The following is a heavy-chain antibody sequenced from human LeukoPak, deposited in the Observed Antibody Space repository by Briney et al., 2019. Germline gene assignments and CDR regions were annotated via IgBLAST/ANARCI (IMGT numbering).Heavy chain of an antibody. V-gene: IGHV5-10-1*01. CDR1: GYHFTSYS. Sequence: GGSLQISCYGSGYHFTSYSLRWARPLPGKGLEWMGRIDPSDSYTNYRPSFQGHVTLSAVKSISPPYLQWSSLEAADTARYYGARLEGYCSSTSCLDWGQGTLVTVSS. D-gene: IGHD2-2*01. CDR3: ARLEGYCSSTSCLD. CDR2: IDPSDSYT. J-gene: IGHJ4*02.